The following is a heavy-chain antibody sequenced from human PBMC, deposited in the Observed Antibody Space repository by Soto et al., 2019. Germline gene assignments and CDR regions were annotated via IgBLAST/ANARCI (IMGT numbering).Heavy chain of an antibody. J-gene: IGHJ6*02. V-gene: IGHV3-30*03. Sequence: GGSLRLSCAASGFTFSTYSLHWVRQAPGKGLDWVAVISYDGSNKYYADSVRGRFTISRDNSRNTLYLQMNSLRTEDTAVYFCARFSGLDVWGQGTTVTVSS. CDR1: GFTFSTYS. CDR2: ISYDGSNK. CDR3: ARFSGLDV.